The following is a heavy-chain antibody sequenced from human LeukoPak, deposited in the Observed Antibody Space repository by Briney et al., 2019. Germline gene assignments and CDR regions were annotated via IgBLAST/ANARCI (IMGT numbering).Heavy chain of an antibody. J-gene: IGHJ6*02. D-gene: IGHD2-2*01. CDR1: GGTFSSYA. V-gene: IGHV1-69*04. CDR2: IIPILGIA. Sequence: SVKVSCKASGGTFSSYATSWVRQAPGQGLEWMGRIIPILGIANYAQKFQGRVTITADKSTSTAYMELSSLRSEDTAVYYCATRGQLLPPGPYYYYGMDVWGQGATVTVSS. CDR3: ATRGQLLPPGPYYYYGMDV.